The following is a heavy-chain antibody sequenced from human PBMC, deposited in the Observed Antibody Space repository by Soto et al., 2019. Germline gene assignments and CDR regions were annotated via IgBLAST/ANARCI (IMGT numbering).Heavy chain of an antibody. CDR3: AREGSSSITIFGVVEFDY. D-gene: IGHD3-3*01. V-gene: IGHV1-18*01. CDR2: ISAYNGNT. Sequence: ASVKVSCKASGYTFTSYGISWVRQAPGQGLEWMGWISAYNGNTNYAQKLQGRVTMTTDTSTSTAYMELRSLRSDDTAVYYCAREGSSSITIFGVVEFDYWGQGTLVTVSS. J-gene: IGHJ4*02. CDR1: GYTFTSYG.